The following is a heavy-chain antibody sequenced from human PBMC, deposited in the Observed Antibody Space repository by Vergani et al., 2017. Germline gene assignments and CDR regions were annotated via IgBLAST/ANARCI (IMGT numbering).Heavy chain of an antibody. CDR1: GFTFSSYS. Sequence: EVQLVESGGGLVQPGGSLRLSCAASGFTFSSYSMNWVRQAPGKGLEWVSSISSSSSYIYYADSVKGRFTISRDNAKNSLYLQMNSLRAEDTAVYYCARDHCTNGVCPAVGMDVWGQGTTVTVSS. CDR2: ISSSSSYI. V-gene: IGHV3-21*01. J-gene: IGHJ6*02. CDR3: ARDHCTNGVCPAVGMDV. D-gene: IGHD2-8*01.